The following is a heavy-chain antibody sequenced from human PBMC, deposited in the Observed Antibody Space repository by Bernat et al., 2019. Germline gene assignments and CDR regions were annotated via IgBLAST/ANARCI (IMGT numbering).Heavy chain of an antibody. D-gene: IGHD6-19*01. CDR1: GFTFSDYF. CDR3: ASHLRGSVAGHYY. J-gene: IGHJ4*02. V-gene: IGHV3-11*06. CDR2: ISTSGSHT. Sequence: QVRLVESGGGLVKPGGSLRLSCAASGFTFSDYFMSWIRQAPGKGLEWLSQISTSGSHTNYADSVKGRFTIYRDNARNSLYLQMNSLRADDTAVYYWASHLRGSVAGHYYWGQGTLVTVSS.